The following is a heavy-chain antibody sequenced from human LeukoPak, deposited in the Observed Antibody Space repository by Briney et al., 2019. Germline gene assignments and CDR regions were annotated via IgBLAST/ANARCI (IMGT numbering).Heavy chain of an antibody. CDR2: INSDGSST. J-gene: IGHJ6*02. D-gene: IGHD2-15*01. V-gene: IGHV3-74*01. Sequence: PGGSLRLSCAASGLTLSSYWTHWVRQDPGKGLVWVPRINSDGSSTIYADSVKGRFTISRDNSKNTLYLQMNSLRAEDTAVYYCARELVVVVAATPRYYYYGMDVWGQGTTVTVSS. CDR1: GLTLSSYW. CDR3: ARELVVVVAATPRYYYYGMDV.